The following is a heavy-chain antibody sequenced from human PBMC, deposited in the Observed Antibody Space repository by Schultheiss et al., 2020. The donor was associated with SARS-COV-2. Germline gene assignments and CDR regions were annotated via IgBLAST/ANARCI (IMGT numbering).Heavy chain of an antibody. CDR2: IYYSGST. V-gene: IGHV4-59*06. J-gene: IGHJ4*02. CDR3: ARGWGYDKYFAY. Sequence: SETLSLTCTVSGGSISSYYWSWIRQPAGKGLEWIGYIYYSGSTYYNPSLKSRVTISVDTSKNQFSLKLSSVTAADTAVYYCARGWGYDKYFAYWGQGTLVTVSS. D-gene: IGHD5-12*01. CDR1: GGSISSYY.